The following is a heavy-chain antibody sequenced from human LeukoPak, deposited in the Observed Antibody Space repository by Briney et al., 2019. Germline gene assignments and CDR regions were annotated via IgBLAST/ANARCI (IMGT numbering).Heavy chain of an antibody. V-gene: IGHV3-23*01. CDR1: AYPLSIYP. J-gene: IGHJ6*04. CDR3: AKYILEPNTRHGMGV. D-gene: IGHD3-10*01. CDR2: ISDSGGAT. Sequence: GGPLSLPSPAYAYPLSIYPVSWAPRPQRKGLEWASAISDSGGATYYADSVKGRFTISRDNSKNRVYVQMNSLRVDDTAVYYCAKYILEPNTRHGMGVWAKGPLSPSPQ.